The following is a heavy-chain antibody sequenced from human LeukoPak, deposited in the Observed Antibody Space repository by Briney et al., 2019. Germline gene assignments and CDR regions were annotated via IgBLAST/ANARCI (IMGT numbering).Heavy chain of an antibody. D-gene: IGHD1-26*01. CDR1: GGSISSYY. CDR3: ARDPTRAPTPAYYFDY. J-gene: IGHJ4*02. V-gene: IGHV4-59*01. CDR2: IYYSGST. Sequence: SETLSLTCTVSGGSISSYYWSWIRQPPGKGLEWIGYIYYSGSTNYNPSLKSRVTISVDTSKNQFSLKLSSVTAADTAVYYCARDPTRAPTPAYYFDYWGQGTLVTVSS.